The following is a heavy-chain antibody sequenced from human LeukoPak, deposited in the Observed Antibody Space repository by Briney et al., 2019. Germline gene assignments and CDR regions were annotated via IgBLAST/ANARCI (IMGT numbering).Heavy chain of an antibody. D-gene: IGHD2-2*01. J-gene: IGHJ6*04. CDR3: ARIVPICGITSCYDV. V-gene: IGHV1-69*01. Sequence: GSSVKLSCKASGGTFSSYAISWVRQAPGQGLEWMGGIIPIFGTANYAQKFQGRVTITADESTRTAYMELSSLRSEDTAVYYCARIVPICGITSCYDVWGKGTTVTVSS. CDR1: GGTFSSYA. CDR2: IIPIFGTA.